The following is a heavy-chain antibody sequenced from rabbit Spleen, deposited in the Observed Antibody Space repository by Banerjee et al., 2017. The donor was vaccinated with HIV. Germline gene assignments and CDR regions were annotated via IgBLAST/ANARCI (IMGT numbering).Heavy chain of an antibody. J-gene: IGHJ4*01. D-gene: IGHD4-1*01. CDR2: IYTTSGST. V-gene: IGHV1S43*01. CDR1: GIDFSSYFY. Sequence: QEQLVESGGGLVQPGGTLTLTCKASGIDFSSYFYICWVRQAPGKGLELIACIYTTSGSTWYASWVNGRFTISTTSSTTVTLQMTSLTAADTATYFCARDLAGVIGWNFSLWGPGTLVTVS. CDR3: ARDLAGVIGWNFSL.